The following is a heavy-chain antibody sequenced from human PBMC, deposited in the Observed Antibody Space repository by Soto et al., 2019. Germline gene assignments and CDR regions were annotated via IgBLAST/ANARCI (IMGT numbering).Heavy chain of an antibody. D-gene: IGHD6-6*01. J-gene: IGHJ6*03. CDR3: ARPRRRIAARPDYYYYMDF. CDR2: IYYSGST. V-gene: IGHV4-39*01. CDR1: GGSISSSSYY. Sequence: PSETLSLTCTVSGGSISSSSYYWGWIRQPPGKGLEWIGSIYYSGSTYYNPSLKSRVTISVDTSKNQFSLKLSSVTAADTAVYYCARPRRRIAARPDYYYYMDFWGKGTTVTVSS.